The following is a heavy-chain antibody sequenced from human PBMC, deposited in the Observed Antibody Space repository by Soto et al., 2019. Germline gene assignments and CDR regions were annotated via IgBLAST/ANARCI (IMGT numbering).Heavy chain of an antibody. Sequence: QVQLVQSAAEVKKPGASVKVSCKASGYTLTNYAISWVRQAPGQGPEWMGWINTYNGNSNYAQKFQGRVTMTTDTSTNTAYMELRCLTSDDTAVYYCARDCTGGSCFCIYWGQGTLVTVSS. V-gene: IGHV1-18*01. CDR3: ARDCTGGSCFCIY. J-gene: IGHJ4*02. CDR1: GYTLTNYA. CDR2: INTYNGNS. D-gene: IGHD2-15*01.